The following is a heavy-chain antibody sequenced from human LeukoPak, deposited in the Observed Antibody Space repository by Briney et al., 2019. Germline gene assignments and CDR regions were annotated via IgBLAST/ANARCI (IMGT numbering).Heavy chain of an antibody. V-gene: IGHV1-46*01. CDR1: GYTFTIYY. Sequence: GASVKVSCKASGYTFTIYYMHWVRQAPGQGLEWMGIINPSGGSTSYAQKFQGRVTMTRDTSTSTVYMELSSLRSEDTAVYYCARDVKDIVVVPAASFDYWGQGTLVTVSS. J-gene: IGHJ4*02. CDR2: INPSGGST. CDR3: ARDVKDIVVVPAASFDY. D-gene: IGHD2-2*01.